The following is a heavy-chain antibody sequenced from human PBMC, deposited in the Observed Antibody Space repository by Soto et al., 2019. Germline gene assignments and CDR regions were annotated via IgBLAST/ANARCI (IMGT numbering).Heavy chain of an antibody. D-gene: IGHD2-15*01. CDR2: IYPADSDT. V-gene: IGHV5-51*01. Sequence: PGESLKISCKGSGYRFTSYWIAWVRQMPGKGLEWMGIIYPADSDTRYSPSFQGQVTISADESISAAYLQWGSLKASDTAMYYCARRTLFGMDVWGQGTTVTVSS. CDR3: ARRTLFGMDV. CDR1: GYRFTSYW. J-gene: IGHJ6*02.